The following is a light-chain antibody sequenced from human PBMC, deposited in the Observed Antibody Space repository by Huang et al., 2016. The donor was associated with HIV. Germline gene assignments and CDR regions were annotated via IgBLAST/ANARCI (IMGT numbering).Light chain of an antibody. CDR1: QSVSSF. CDR3: QQRSSWLLT. V-gene: IGKV3-11*01. J-gene: IGKJ4*01. CDR2: DAS. Sequence: EIVLTQSPATLSLSPGERATLSCRASQSVSSFLAWYQQKPGQAPRLLIYDASNRATGLPSRFSGSGSGTDFTLTISSLEPEDFAVYYCQQRSSWLLTFGGGTKVAIK.